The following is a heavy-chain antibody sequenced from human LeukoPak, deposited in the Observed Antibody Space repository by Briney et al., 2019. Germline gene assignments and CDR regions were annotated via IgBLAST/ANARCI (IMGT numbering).Heavy chain of an antibody. CDR2: ISGSDDST. D-gene: IGHD4-17*01. Sequence: GGSLRLSCVASGFTFCSYGMNWVRQVPGKGLEWVSSISGSDDSTYYADSVKGRFAISRDNSKNTLYLQMHSLRAEDTAVYYCAKYVDYHIYYFDYWGQGTLVTVSS. J-gene: IGHJ4*02. V-gene: IGHV3-23*01. CDR3: AKYVDYHIYYFDY. CDR1: GFTFCSYG.